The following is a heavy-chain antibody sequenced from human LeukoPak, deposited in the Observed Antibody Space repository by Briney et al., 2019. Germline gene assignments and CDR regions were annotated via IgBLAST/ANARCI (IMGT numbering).Heavy chain of an antibody. CDR2: ISGSGGST. V-gene: IGHV3-23*01. J-gene: IGHJ3*02. Sequence: GGSLRLSCAASGFTFSSYAMSWVRQAPGKGLEWVSAISGSGGSTYYADSVKGRFTISRDNSKNTLYLQMNSLRAEDTAVYYCAKSLAAAGTLFDAFDIWGQGTMVTVSS. CDR1: GFTFSSYA. D-gene: IGHD6-13*01. CDR3: AKSLAAAGTLFDAFDI.